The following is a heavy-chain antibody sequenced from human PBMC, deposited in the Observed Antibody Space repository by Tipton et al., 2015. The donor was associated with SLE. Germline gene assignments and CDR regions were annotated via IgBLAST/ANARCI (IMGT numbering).Heavy chain of an antibody. CDR1: GGSINNHF. Sequence: TLSLTCTVSGGSINNHFWSWIRQSPGKGLEWLGFVSYIGSANNNPSLKSRITISLDTSKKQFSLKLSSVTAADTAVYYCAREKGDAYPNLVAFDIWGQGTMVTVSS. V-gene: IGHV4-59*11. CDR3: AREKGDAYPNLVAFDI. J-gene: IGHJ3*02. CDR2: VSYIGSA. D-gene: IGHD3-16*01.